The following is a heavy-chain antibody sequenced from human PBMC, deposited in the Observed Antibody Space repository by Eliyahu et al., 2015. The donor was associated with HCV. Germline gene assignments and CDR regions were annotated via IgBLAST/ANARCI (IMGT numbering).Heavy chain of an antibody. CDR1: XFXFTNYG. J-gene: IGHJ6*03. CDR3: AKNGGIFAFSYSYYMDV. V-gene: IGHV3-30*18. Sequence: QVQLVESGGGVVQPGXSLXLSCXAXXFXFTNYGMYWVRQAPGKGLEWVAVISYDGSRKDYADSVQGRFTISRDNSKNTLYLQMNSLRPEDTAVYYCAKNGGIFAFSYSYYMDVWGKGTTVAVSS. CDR2: ISYDGSRK. D-gene: IGHD3-3*02.